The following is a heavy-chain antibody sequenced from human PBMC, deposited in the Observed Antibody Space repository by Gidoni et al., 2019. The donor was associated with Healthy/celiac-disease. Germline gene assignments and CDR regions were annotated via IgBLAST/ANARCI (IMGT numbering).Heavy chain of an antibody. CDR3: ARGRGSSRSYFDY. CDR2: IWYDGSNK. D-gene: IGHD3-16*01. J-gene: IGHJ4*02. CDR1: GFTFSGYG. V-gene: IGHV3-33*01. Sequence: QVQLVEYGGGVVQPGRSLRRPCAASGFTFSGYGMHWVRQAPGKGLEWVAVIWYDGSNKYYADSVKGRFTISRDNSKNTLYLQMNSLRAEDTAVYYCARGRGSSRSYFDYWGQGTLVTVSS.